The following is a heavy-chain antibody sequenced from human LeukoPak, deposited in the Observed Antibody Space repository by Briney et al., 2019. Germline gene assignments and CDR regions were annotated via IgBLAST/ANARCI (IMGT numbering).Heavy chain of an antibody. D-gene: IGHD3-3*01. Sequence: ASVTVSCTASGYTFTGYYMHWVRQAPGQGGEWMGWINPNSGGTNYAQKFQGRVTMTRDTSISTAYMELSRLRSDDTAVYYCARSIFGVGIVDYWGQGTLVTVSS. CDR1: GYTFTGYY. CDR3: ARSIFGVGIVDY. CDR2: INPNSGGT. V-gene: IGHV1-2*02. J-gene: IGHJ4*02.